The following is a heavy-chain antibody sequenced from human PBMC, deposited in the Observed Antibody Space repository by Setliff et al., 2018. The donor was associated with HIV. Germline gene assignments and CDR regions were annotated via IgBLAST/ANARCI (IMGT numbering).Heavy chain of an antibody. CDR3: ARILSSRGIIEAYYYAMDV. CDR1: GFSFNDHF. J-gene: IGHJ6*02. CDR2: ISSTSTYT. Sequence: GGSLRLSCAASGFSFNDHFMDWVRQAPGKGLEWVSSISSTSTYTYYADSLKGRFTTSRDNAKNSLYLQMNSLRAEDTAVYYCARILSSRGIIEAYYYAMDVWGQGTTVTVSS. V-gene: IGHV3-21*06. D-gene: IGHD3-10*01.